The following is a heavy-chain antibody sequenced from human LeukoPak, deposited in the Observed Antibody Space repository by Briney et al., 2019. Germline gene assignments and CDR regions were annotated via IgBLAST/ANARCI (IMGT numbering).Heavy chain of an antibody. V-gene: IGHV3-74*01. CDR1: GFTFSNYW. CDR3: VRDVAVSGIDY. CDR2: ISSDGTST. Sequence: GGSLRLSCAASGFTFSNYWMHWVRQAPGKGLVWVSRISSDGTSTTYADSVKGRFTISRDNAKNTLYLQMNSLRAEDAAVYYCVRDVAVSGIDYWGQGSLVTVSS. D-gene: IGHD6-19*01. J-gene: IGHJ4*02.